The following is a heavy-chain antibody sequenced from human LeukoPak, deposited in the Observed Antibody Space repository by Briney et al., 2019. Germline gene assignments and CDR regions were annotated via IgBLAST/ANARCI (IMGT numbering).Heavy chain of an antibody. V-gene: IGHV3-23*01. CDR1: GFTFSSSA. Sequence: GGSLRLSCAASGFTFSSSAMSWVRQAPGKGLEWVSAISGSGLSTYYVDSVKGRFTISRDKSKNTLYLQMNSLRAEDTAVYYCAKGRGSGWYWALDYWGQGTLVTVSS. J-gene: IGHJ4*02. CDR2: ISGSGLST. D-gene: IGHD6-19*01. CDR3: AKGRGSGWYWALDY.